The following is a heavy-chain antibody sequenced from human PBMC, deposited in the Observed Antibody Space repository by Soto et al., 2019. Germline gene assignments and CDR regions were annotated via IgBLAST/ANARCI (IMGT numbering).Heavy chain of an antibody. CDR3: AREGGAYGDFGDYYGMDV. D-gene: IGHD4-17*01. J-gene: IGHJ6*02. CDR2: INPSGGST. CDR1: GYTFTSYY. V-gene: IGHV1-46*01. Sequence: VSVKVSCKASGYTFTSYYMHSVRHAPGQGLEWMGIINPSGGSTSYAQKFQGRVTMTRDTSTSTVYMELSSLRSEDTAVYYCAREGGAYGDFGDYYGMDVWGQGTTVTVSS.